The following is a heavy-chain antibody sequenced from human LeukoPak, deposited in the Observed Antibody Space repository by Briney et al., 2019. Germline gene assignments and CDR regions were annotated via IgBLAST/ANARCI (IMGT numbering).Heavy chain of an antibody. Sequence: ASVKVSCKASGYTFTSYYMHWVRQAPGQGLEWMGWINPNSGGTNYAQKFQGRVTMTRDTSISTAYMELSRLRSDDTAAYYCARAVFGVVRNYNWFDPWGQGTLVTVSS. V-gene: IGHV1-2*02. CDR3: ARAVFGVVRNYNWFDP. CDR2: INPNSGGT. CDR1: GYTFTSYY. D-gene: IGHD3-3*01. J-gene: IGHJ5*02.